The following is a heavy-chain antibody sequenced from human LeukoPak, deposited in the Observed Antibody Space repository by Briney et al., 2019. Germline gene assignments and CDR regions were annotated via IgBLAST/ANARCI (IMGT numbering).Heavy chain of an antibody. J-gene: IGHJ4*02. Sequence: QSGGSLRLSCAASGFTFSSYGMHWVRQAPGKGLEWVAFIRYDGSNKYYADSVKGRFTISRDNSKNTLYLQMNSLRAEDTAVYYCAKEIPILRELLPSGYGNRQVPDDYWGQGTLVTVSS. CDR1: GFTFSSYG. CDR3: AKEIPILRELLPSGYGNRQVPDDY. CDR2: IRYDGSNK. V-gene: IGHV3-30*02. D-gene: IGHD3-10*01.